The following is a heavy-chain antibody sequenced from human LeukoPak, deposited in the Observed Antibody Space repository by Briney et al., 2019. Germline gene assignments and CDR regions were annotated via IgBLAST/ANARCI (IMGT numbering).Heavy chain of an antibody. J-gene: IGHJ4*02. CDR1: GFTFSSYA. Sequence: PGGSLRLSCAASGFTFSSYAMSWVRQAPGKGLEYVSAISGNGGSTYYADSVKGRFTISRDNSKNTLFLQMSSLSAEDTAVYYCAKEAYSHGPPAYFDYWGQGTLVTVSS. CDR3: AKEAYSHGPPAYFDY. CDR2: ISGNGGST. V-gene: IGHV3-64D*06. D-gene: IGHD5-18*01.